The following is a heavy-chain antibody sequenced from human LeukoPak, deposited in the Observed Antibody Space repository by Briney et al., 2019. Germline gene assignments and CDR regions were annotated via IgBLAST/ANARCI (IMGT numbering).Heavy chain of an antibody. J-gene: IGHJ4*02. CDR3: ARDYYGSGSYPDY. Sequence: KPGGSLRLSCAASGFTFSSYSMNWVRQAPGKGLEWVSSISSSSSAIYYADSVKGRFTISRDNAKNSLYLQMNSLRAEDTALYHCARDYYGSGSYPDYWGQGTLVTVSS. CDR2: ISSSSSAI. V-gene: IGHV3-21*04. D-gene: IGHD3-10*01. CDR1: GFTFSSYS.